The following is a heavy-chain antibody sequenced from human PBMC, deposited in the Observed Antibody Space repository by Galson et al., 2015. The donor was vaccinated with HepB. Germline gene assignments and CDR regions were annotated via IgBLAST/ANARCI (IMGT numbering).Heavy chain of an antibody. CDR2: ISGTGYST. CDR3: ARDVCNWVAFDS. J-gene: IGHJ4*02. V-gene: IGHV3-23*01. D-gene: IGHD3-16*01. Sequence: SLRLSCAAPGFTLNTYAMNWVRQAPGKGLEWVSGISGTGYSTYYADAVKGRFTISTDNSKNTLYLQISSLRAEDTAIYYCARDVCNWVAFDSWGQGILVTVSS. CDR1: GFTLNTYA.